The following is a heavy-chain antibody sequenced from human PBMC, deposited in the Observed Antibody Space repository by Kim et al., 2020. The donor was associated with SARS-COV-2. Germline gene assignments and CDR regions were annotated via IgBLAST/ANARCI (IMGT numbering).Heavy chain of an antibody. J-gene: IGHJ4*02. V-gene: IGHV3-11*01. Sequence: GGSLRLSCAASGFTFSDYYMSWIRQAPGKGLEWVSYISSSGSTIYYADSVKGRFTISRDNAKNSLYLQMNSLRAEDTAVYYCVSPLYTAMADFDYWGQGTLVTVSS. CDR3: VSPLYTAMADFDY. CDR1: GFTFSDYY. D-gene: IGHD5-18*01. CDR2: ISSSGSTI.